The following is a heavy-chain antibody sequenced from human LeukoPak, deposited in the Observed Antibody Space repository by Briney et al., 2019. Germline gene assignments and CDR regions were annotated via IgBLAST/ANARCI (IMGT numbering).Heavy chain of an antibody. J-gene: IGHJ6*03. CDR2: MSRSSNYI. Sequence: GGSLRLSCAASGFTFSSYSMNWVRQAPGTGLEWVSSMSRSSNYIYYADSVKGRFTISRDNAKNSLYLQMNSLRAEDTAVYYCARILFGYSRSWWIMDVWGKGTTVTVSS. CDR1: GFTFSSYS. D-gene: IGHD6-13*01. V-gene: IGHV3-21*01. CDR3: ARILFGYSRSWWIMDV.